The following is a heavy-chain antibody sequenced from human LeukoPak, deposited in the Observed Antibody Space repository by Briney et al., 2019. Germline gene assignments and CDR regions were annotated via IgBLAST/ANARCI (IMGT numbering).Heavy chain of an antibody. Sequence: MASETLYLTCAVYGVSFSDYYWNWIRQPPGKGLEWIGEIEHSGSTKYNPSLKSRVTISVDTSKNQFSLKLSSVTAADTAVYYCARTSGDWLSWAWIGVDVWGQGTTVTVSS. J-gene: IGHJ6*02. V-gene: IGHV4-34*01. CDR3: ARTSGDWLSWAWIGVDV. CDR2: IEHSGST. D-gene: IGHD3-9*01. CDR1: GVSFSDYY.